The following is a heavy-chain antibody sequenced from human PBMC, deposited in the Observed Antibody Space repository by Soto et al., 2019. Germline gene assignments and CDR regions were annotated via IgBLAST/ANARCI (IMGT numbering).Heavy chain of an antibody. D-gene: IGHD6-13*01. CDR1: GYTFTSYY. Sequence: QVQLVQSGAEVKKPGASVKVSCKASGYTFTSYYMHWVRQAPGQGLVWMGIINPSGGSTSYVKKFQGRVTITRDTSTTTVYMELSSLRSEDTAVYYCARVSTWSCFDYWGQGTLVTVSS. J-gene: IGHJ4*02. V-gene: IGHV1-46*01. CDR2: INPSGGST. CDR3: ARVSTWSCFDY.